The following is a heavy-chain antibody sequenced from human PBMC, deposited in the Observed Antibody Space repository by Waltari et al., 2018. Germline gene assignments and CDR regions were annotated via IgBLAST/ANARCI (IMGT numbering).Heavy chain of an antibody. CDR2: VYSSGGT. CDR1: GGSISSSSYY. CDR3: ARHPAMTIMLWYFDL. V-gene: IGHV4-39*01. D-gene: IGHD2-8*01. Sequence: QLQLQESGPGLVKPSETLSLTCTVSGGSISSSSYYWGWIRQPPGKGLEWIGSVYSSGGTYSNPSSKSRVAISVETSNNQFSLKLSSVTAADTAVYYCARHPAMTIMLWYFDLWGRGTLVTVSS. J-gene: IGHJ2*01.